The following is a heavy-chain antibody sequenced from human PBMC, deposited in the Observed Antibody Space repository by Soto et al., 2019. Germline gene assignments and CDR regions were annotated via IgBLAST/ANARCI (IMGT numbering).Heavy chain of an antibody. Sequence: SETLCLPWTVSGGSRTNDGFHWGRLRPPPGERLDLIGTISHTGDTFYTPPLNIRLAMSLDASKSQLSLKLASMTASDAGVFFCARQMRGPIPHFGWLSPVTAWGQGILVTVSS. J-gene: IGHJ5*02. V-gene: IGHV4-39*01. D-gene: IGHD3-9*01. CDR3: ARQMRGPIPHFGWLSPVTA. CDR2: ISHTGDT. CDR1: GGSRTNDGFH.